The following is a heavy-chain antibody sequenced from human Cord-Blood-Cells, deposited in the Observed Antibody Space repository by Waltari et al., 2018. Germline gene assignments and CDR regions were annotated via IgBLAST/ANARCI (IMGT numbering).Heavy chain of an antibody. J-gene: IGHJ3*02. V-gene: IGHV3-9*01. CDR2: ISWNSGSI. D-gene: IGHD5-12*01. Sequence: ASGFTFDDYAMHWVRQAPGKCLEWVSGISWNSGSIGYADSVKGRFTISRDNAKNSLYLQMNSLRAEDTALYYCAKDLSIVATIGAFDIWGQGTMVTVSS. CDR1: GFTFDDYA. CDR3: AKDLSIVATIGAFDI.